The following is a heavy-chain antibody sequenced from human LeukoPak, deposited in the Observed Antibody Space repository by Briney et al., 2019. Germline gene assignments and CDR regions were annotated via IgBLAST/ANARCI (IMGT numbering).Heavy chain of an antibody. D-gene: IGHD3-10*01. CDR3: ARAWFGELFPYNMDV. Sequence: GASVKVSCKASGYTFTSYYMHWVRQAPGQGLEWMGIINPSGGSTSYAQKFQGRVTMTRDTSTSTVYMELSSLRSEDTAVYYCARAWFGELFPYNMDVWGKGTTVTISS. V-gene: IGHV1-46*01. CDR1: GYTFTSYY. J-gene: IGHJ6*03. CDR2: INPSGGST.